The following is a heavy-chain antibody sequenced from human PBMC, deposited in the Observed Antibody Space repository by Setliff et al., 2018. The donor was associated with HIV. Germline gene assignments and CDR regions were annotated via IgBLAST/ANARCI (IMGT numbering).Heavy chain of an antibody. Sequence: PSETLSLTCTVSGVSIDQNYWSWVRQPAGKGLEWIGRIYASGSTNYNPSLKSRVTMSVDTSKNHFSLKLGSVTAAGTAVCYCARGREWTHLDYWGQGTLVTVSS. CDR1: GVSIDQNY. V-gene: IGHV4-4*07. J-gene: IGHJ4*02. CDR2: IYASGST. CDR3: ARGREWTHLDY. D-gene: IGHD3-3*01.